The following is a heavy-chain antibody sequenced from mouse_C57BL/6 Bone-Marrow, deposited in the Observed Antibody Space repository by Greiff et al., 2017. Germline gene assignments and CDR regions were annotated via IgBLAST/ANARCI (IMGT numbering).Heavy chain of an antibody. V-gene: IGHV1-80*01. D-gene: IGHD1-1*01. CDR2: IYPGDGDT. Sequence: QVQLQQSGAELVKPGASVKISCKASGYAFSSYWMNWVKQRPGKGLEWIGQIYPGDGDTNYNGKFKGKATLTADTSSSTAYMQLSSLTSEDSAVYFCARGSSYGWFAYWGQGTLVTVSA. J-gene: IGHJ3*01. CDR1: GYAFSSYW. CDR3: ARGSSYGWFAY.